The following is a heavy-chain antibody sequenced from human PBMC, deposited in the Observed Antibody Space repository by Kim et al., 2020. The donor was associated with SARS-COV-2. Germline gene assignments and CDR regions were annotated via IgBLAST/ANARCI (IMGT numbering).Heavy chain of an antibody. Sequence: NYAQKFQGRVTITADESTSTAYMELSSLRSEDTAVYYCARGGWYRYYFDYWGQGTLVTVSS. D-gene: IGHD6-19*01. J-gene: IGHJ4*02. CDR3: ARGGWYRYYFDY. V-gene: IGHV1-69*01.